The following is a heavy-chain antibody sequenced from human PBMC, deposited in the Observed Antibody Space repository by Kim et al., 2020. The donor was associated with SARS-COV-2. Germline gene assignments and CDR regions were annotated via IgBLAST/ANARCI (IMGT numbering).Heavy chain of an antibody. V-gene: IGHV4-59*13. J-gene: IGHJ2*01. CDR1: GGSISSYY. CDR3: ARVGPGYCSGGSWIDCWYFDL. CDR2: IYYSGNT. Sequence: SETLSLTCTVSGGSISSYYWSWIRQPPGKGLEWIGYIYYSGNTNYNPSLKSRVTISVDTSKNQFSLKLSSVTAADTAVYYCARVGPGYCSGGSWIDCWYFDLWGRGTLVTVSS. D-gene: IGHD2-15*01.